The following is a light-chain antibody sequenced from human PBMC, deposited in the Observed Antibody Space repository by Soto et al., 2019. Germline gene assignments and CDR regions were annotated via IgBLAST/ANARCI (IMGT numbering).Light chain of an antibody. CDR3: QQSFNLPRT. J-gene: IGKJ1*01. CDR2: ASS. CDR1: QTIGTY. Sequence: IQMTQSPSSLSASVGDRISITCLASQTIGTYLNWYQQIPGKAPKLLICASSSLQTGVPSRFSGSGSGTHFTLTINSLQPEDFGTYYCQQSFNLPRTFGPGTRVETK. V-gene: IGKV1-39*01.